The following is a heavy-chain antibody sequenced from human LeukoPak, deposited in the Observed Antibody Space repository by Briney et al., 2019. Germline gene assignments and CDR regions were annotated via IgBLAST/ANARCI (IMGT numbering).Heavy chain of an antibody. J-gene: IGHJ4*02. CDR2: TYYKSKWSS. CDR3: ARGDIALDY. D-gene: IGHD5-12*01. V-gene: IGHV6-1*01. Sequence: SQTLSLTFAISGDSVPSNSAVWNWLRQSPSRGLEWLGRTYYKSKWSSDFAISVKSRITINPDTSKNQFSLHLNSVTPEDTAVYYCARGDIALDYWGQGTLVTVSS. CDR1: GDSVPSNSAV.